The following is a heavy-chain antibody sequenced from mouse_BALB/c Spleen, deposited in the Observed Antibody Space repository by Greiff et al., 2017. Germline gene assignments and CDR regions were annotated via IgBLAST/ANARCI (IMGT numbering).Heavy chain of an antibody. D-gene: IGHD2-1*01. CDR2: INSNGGST. J-gene: IGHJ4*01. Sequence: EVKVVESGGGLVKLGGSLKLSCAASGFTFSSYYMSWVRQTPEKRLELVAAINSNGGSTYYPDTVKGRFTISRDNAKNTLYLQMSSLKSEDTALYYCARHDGNYEGDYWGQGTSVTVSS. V-gene: IGHV5-6-2*01. CDR3: ARHDGNYEGDY. CDR1: GFTFSSYY.